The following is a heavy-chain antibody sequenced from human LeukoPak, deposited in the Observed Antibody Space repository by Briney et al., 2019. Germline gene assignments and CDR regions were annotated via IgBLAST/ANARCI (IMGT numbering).Heavy chain of an antibody. CDR2: INIGGTNT. CDR1: GFTFNDYY. CDR3: ATDGAGFDT. J-gene: IGHJ5*02. Sequence: PRGSLRLSCAASGFTFNDYYMSWIRQAPGKGLEWLSYINIGGTNTHYGDSVKGRFTISRDNAKKSRYLEMINLRAEDTAVYYCATDGAGFDTWGQGVLDTVS. V-gene: IGHV3-11*01.